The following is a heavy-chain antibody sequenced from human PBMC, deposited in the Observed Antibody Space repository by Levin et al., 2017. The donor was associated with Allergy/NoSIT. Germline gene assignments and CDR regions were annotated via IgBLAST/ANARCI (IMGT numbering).Heavy chain of an antibody. Sequence: SGPTLVKPTQTLTLTCSFSGFSLANKGEGVGWVRQPPGKALEWLALIYWDDAKRYSPSLKSRVTVTKDTSKNQVVLMMTNMDPVDSGTYFCAHLLDDYSLRSGTYKYFDYWGQGALVTVAS. D-gene: IGHD3-10*01. CDR2: IYWDDAK. V-gene: IGHV2-5*02. CDR1: GFSLANKGEG. CDR3: AHLLDDYSLRSGTYKYFDY. J-gene: IGHJ4*02.